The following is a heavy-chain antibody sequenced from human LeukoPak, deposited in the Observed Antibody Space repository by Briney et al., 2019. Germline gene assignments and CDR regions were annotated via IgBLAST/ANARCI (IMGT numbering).Heavy chain of an antibody. Sequence: SETLSLTCTVSGGSISSSRYYWVWIRQPPGKGLEWIGSIYYTGSTYYNPSLKSRVTISVDTSKSQFSLKLSSVTAADTAVYYCARQEFNYQLLLPFDYWGQGTLVTASS. CDR1: GGSISSSRYY. J-gene: IGHJ4*02. CDR3: ARQEFNYQLLLPFDY. CDR2: IYYTGST. V-gene: IGHV4-39*01. D-gene: IGHD2-2*01.